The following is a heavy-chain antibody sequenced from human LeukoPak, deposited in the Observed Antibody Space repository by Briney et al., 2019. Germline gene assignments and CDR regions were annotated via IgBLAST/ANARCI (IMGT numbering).Heavy chain of an antibody. CDR3: ARLGYCSGGSCYSTWAYGMDV. Sequence: SETLSLTCTVSGGSISSYYWSWIRQPPGKGLEWIGYIYYSGSTNYNPSLKSRVTISVDTSKNQFSLKLSSVTAADTAVYYCARLGYCSGGSCYSTWAYGMDVWGQGTPVTVSS. CDR2: IYYSGST. V-gene: IGHV4-59*08. CDR1: GGSISSYY. J-gene: IGHJ6*02. D-gene: IGHD2-15*01.